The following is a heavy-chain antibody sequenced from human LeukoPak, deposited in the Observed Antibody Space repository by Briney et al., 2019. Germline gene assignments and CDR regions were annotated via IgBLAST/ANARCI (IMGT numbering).Heavy chain of an antibody. CDR2: INHSGST. V-gene: IGHV4-34*01. Sequence: SETLSLTCAVYGGSFGGYYWSWIRQPPGKGLEWIGEINHSGSTNYNPSLKSRVTISVDTPKNQFSLKLSSVTAADTAVYYCARVGSGWYGNDAFDIWGQGTMVTVSS. J-gene: IGHJ3*02. CDR3: ARVGSGWYGNDAFDI. CDR1: GGSFGGYY. D-gene: IGHD6-19*01.